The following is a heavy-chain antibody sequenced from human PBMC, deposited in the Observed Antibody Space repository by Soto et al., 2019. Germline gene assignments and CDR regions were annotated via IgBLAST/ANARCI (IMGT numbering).Heavy chain of an antibody. J-gene: IGHJ6*03. D-gene: IGHD3-3*01. CDR1: GFTFGDYA. CDR3: TRDRRGYDFWSGYYTGYYYMDV. V-gene: IGHV3-49*03. Sequence: GSLRLSCTASGFTFGDYAMSWFRQAPGKGLEWVGFIRSKAYGGTTEYAASVKGRFTISRDDSKSIAYLQMNSLKTEDTAVYYCTRDRRGYDFWSGYYTGYYYMDVWGKGTTVTVSS. CDR2: IRSKAYGGTT.